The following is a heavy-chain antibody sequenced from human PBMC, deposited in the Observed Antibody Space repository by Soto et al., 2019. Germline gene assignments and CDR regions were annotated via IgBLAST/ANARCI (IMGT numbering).Heavy chain of an antibody. V-gene: IGHV4-59*01. CDR2: IYYSGST. CDR1: GGSISSYY. J-gene: IGHJ5*02. Sequence: SETLSLTCTVSGGSISSYYWSWIRQPPGKGLEWVGYIYYSGSTNYNPSLKSRVTISVDTSKNQFSLKLSSVTAADTAVYYCARLETEFLEWLGFDPWGQGTLVTVSS. D-gene: IGHD3-3*01. CDR3: ARLETEFLEWLGFDP.